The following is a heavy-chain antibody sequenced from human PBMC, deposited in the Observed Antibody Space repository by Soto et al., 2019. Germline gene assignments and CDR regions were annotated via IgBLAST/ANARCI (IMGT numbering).Heavy chain of an antibody. CDR3: AEDTAMGIFDY. Sequence: ASVKVSCKASGYTFTSYYMHWVRQAPGQGLEWMGIINPSGGSTSYAQKFQGRVTMTRDTSTSTVYMELSSLRSEDTAVYYCAEDTAMGIFDYWGQGTLVTVSS. D-gene: IGHD5-18*01. CDR2: INPSGGST. J-gene: IGHJ4*02. CDR1: GYTFTSYY. V-gene: IGHV1-46*01.